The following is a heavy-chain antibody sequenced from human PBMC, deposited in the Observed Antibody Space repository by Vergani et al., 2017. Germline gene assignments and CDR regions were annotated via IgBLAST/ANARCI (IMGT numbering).Heavy chain of an antibody. D-gene: IGHD6-13*01. Sequence: EVQLVESGGGLVQPGRSLRLSCAASGFTFDDYAMHWVRQAPGKGLEWVSGISWNSGSIGYADSVKGRFTISRDNAKNSLYLQMNSLRAEDTALYHCVTQPLDGDFDYWGQGTLVTVSS. J-gene: IGHJ4*02. CDR2: ISWNSGSI. CDR1: GFTFDDYA. V-gene: IGHV3-9*01. CDR3: VTQPLDGDFDY.